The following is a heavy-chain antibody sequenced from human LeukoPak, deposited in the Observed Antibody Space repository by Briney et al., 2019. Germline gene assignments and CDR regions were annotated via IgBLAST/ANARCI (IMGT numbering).Heavy chain of an antibody. Sequence: ASVKVSCKASGYTFTSYGISWVRQAPGQGLEWMGWISAYNGNTNYAQKLQGRVTMTTDTSTSTAYMELSSLRSEDTAVYYCAGARRYDSSGQKLNWFDPWGQGTLVTVSS. CDR1: GYTFTSYG. CDR3: AGARRYDSSGQKLNWFDP. J-gene: IGHJ5*02. CDR2: ISAYNGNT. V-gene: IGHV1-18*01. D-gene: IGHD3-22*01.